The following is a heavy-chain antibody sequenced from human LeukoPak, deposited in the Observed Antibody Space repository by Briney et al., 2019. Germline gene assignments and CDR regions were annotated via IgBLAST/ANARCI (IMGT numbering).Heavy chain of an antibody. CDR3: ARWGGSFSSRFDP. CDR1: GSTSSTYA. D-gene: IGHD1-26*01. V-gene: IGHV3-23*01. Sequence: PGGSLRLSCAASGSTSSTYAMSWVRQAPGEGLEWVSAISGSGASTYYADSVTGRFTISRDNSKNTVFLHMKTLRVEDTALYYCARWGGSFSSRFDPWGQGTLVTVSS. CDR2: ISGSGAST. J-gene: IGHJ5*02.